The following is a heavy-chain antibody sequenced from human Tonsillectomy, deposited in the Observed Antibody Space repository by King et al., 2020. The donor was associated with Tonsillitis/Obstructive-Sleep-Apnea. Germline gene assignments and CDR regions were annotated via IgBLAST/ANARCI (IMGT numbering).Heavy chain of an antibody. CDR3: AREGDIVVVSAAIDYYYYGMDV. CDR2: IIPILGIA. D-gene: IGHD2-2*02. V-gene: IGHV1-69*10. CDR1: GGTFNSFA. J-gene: IGHJ6*02. Sequence: VQLVQSGAEVKRPGSSVKVSCESSGGTFNSFAISWVRQAPGQGLEWMGGIIPILGIANYAQNFQGRVTITADRSTSTAYMELSSLRSGDTAVYYCAREGDIVVVSAAIDYYYYGMDVWGQGTTVTVSS.